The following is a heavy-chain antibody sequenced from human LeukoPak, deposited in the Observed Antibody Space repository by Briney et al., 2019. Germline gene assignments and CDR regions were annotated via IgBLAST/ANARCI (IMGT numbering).Heavy chain of an antibody. D-gene: IGHD3-22*01. V-gene: IGHV3-30*04. CDR3: ARGGAVIIDPSLGWFDP. Sequence: GGSLRLSCTASGVTFKSYTIHWVRHAPGKGLEWVALISYDGSDKYKADSVKGRFTISRDNSKNTVYLQMNSLRVEDTAVYYCARGGAVIIDPSLGWFDPWGQGTLVTVSS. CDR1: GVTFKSYT. CDR2: ISYDGSDK. J-gene: IGHJ5*02.